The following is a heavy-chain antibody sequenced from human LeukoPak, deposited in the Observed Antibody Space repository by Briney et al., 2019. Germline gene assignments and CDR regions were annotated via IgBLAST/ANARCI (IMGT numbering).Heavy chain of an antibody. CDR1: GYTFTGYY. D-gene: IGHD3-22*01. Sequence: ASVKVSCKASGYTFTGYYMHWVRQAPGQGLEWMGWISAYNGNTNYAQKLQGRVTMTTDTSTSTAYMELRSLRSDDTALYYCARLSSGSSGNWFDPWGQGTLVTVSS. CDR2: ISAYNGNT. CDR3: ARLSSGSSGNWFDP. J-gene: IGHJ5*02. V-gene: IGHV1-18*04.